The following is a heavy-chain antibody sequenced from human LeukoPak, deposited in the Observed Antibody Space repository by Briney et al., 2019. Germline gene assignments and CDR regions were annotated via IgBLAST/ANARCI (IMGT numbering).Heavy chain of an antibody. V-gene: IGHV3-23*01. D-gene: IGHD4-17*01. Sequence: GGSLRLSCVASGFTLSNFAMSWVRQAPGKGLEWVSLITTSADTPYYADSVKGRFTISRDNSKNTLFLQMNGLRAEDTAVYYCAKALTTPTTVWDLWGQGTLVTVSS. CDR1: GFTLSNFA. CDR2: ITTSADTP. CDR3: AKALTTPTTVWDL. J-gene: IGHJ5*02.